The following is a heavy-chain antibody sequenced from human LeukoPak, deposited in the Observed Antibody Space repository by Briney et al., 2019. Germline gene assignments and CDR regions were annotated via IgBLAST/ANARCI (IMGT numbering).Heavy chain of an antibody. CDR2: GYYSGST. V-gene: IGHV4-59*01. CDR3: ARWNRLIDY. D-gene: IGHD1-1*01. Sequence: SETLSLTCSVSGASISSYYCIWIRQPPGKGLEGIVYGYYSGSTNYNPSLKSRVKISVDTSKNQFSLKVRSVPAADTAVYYCARWNRLIDYWGQGTLVTVSS. J-gene: IGHJ4*02. CDR1: GASISSYY.